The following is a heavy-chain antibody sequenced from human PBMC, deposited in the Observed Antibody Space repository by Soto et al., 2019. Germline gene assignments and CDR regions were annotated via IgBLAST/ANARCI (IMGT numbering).Heavy chain of an antibody. CDR1: GYTFTGYY. D-gene: IGHD1-7*01. V-gene: IGHV1-2*02. CDR3: ARALGITGTTSFDGVDY. Sequence: ASVKVSCKASGYTFTGYYMHWVRQAPGQGLEWMGWINPNSGGTNYAQKFQGRVTMTRDTSISTAYMELSRLRSDDTAVYYCARALGITGTTSFDGVDYWGQGTLVTVSS. CDR2: INPNSGGT. J-gene: IGHJ4*02.